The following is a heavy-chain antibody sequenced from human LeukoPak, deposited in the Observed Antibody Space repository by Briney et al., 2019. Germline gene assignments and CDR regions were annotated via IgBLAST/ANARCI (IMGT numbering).Heavy chain of an antibody. J-gene: IGHJ4*02. Sequence: ASVKVSCTASGYTFTSYGISWVRQAPGQGLEWMGWISAYNGNTNYAQKLQGRVTMTTDTSTSTAYMELRSLRSDDTAVYYCARAPPRDSSGWLFDYWAREPWSPSPQ. D-gene: IGHD6-25*01. CDR1: GYTFTSYG. CDR3: ARAPPRDSSGWLFDY. V-gene: IGHV1-18*01. CDR2: ISAYNGNT.